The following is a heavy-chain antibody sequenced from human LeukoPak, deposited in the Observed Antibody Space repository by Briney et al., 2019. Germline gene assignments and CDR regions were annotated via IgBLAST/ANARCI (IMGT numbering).Heavy chain of an antibody. CDR2: ISSSSSYI. CDR1: GFTFSSYS. V-gene: IGHV3-21*04. J-gene: IGHJ4*02. CDR3: AKNRDSSGWSPGYFDY. Sequence: KSGGSLRLSCAASGFTFSSYSMNWVRQAPGKGLEWVSSISSSSSYIYYADSVKGRFTISRDNAKNSLYLQMNSLRAEDTAVYYCAKNRDSSGWSPGYFDYWGQGTLVTVSS. D-gene: IGHD6-19*01.